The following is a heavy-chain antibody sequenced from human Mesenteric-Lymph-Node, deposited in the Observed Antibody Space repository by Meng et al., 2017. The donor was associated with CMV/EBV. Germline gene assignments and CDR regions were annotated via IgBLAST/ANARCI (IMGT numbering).Heavy chain of an antibody. V-gene: IGHV3-74*01. CDR3: TRDDFWTSYPRYGMDV. J-gene: IGHJ6*02. D-gene: IGHD3/OR15-3a*01. Sequence: GESLKISCAASGFTFSSYWMHWVRQAPGKGLVWVSRINSDGSSTSYADSVKGRFTISRDNAKNTLYLQMNSLRAEDTAVYYCTRDDFWTSYPRYGMDVWGQGTTVTVSS. CDR1: GFTFSSYW. CDR2: INSDGSST.